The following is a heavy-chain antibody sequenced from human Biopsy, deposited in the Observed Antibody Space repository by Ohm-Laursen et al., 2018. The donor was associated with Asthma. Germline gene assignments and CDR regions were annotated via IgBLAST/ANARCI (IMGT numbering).Heavy chain of an antibody. CDR2: IWYDGRKK. Sequence: SSLRLSCAASGITFSTYGMHWVRQAPGKGLEWVSFIWYDGRKKTYADSVKGRFTISRDNSKNTLYLQMNSLRAEDTAVYYRARKIAARGGMGVWGQGTTVTVSS. D-gene: IGHD6-6*01. J-gene: IGHJ6*02. V-gene: IGHV3-33*01. CDR1: GITFSTYG. CDR3: ARKIAARGGMGV.